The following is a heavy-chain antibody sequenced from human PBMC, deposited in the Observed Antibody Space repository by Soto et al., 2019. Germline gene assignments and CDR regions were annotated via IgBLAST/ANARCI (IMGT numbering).Heavy chain of an antibody. V-gene: IGHV3-15*07. J-gene: IGHJ5*02. CDR3: TTDNVDTAVPGIDP. D-gene: IGHD5-18*01. CDR2: IKSKTDGGTT. Sequence: XSLRLSFAASGFTFRNAWMXWVLQAPGKGLEWVGRIKSKTDGGTTDYAAPVKGRFTISRDDSKNTLYLQMNSLNTEDTAVYYCTTDNVDTAVPGIDPWGQGTLVTVSS. CDR1: GFTFRNAW.